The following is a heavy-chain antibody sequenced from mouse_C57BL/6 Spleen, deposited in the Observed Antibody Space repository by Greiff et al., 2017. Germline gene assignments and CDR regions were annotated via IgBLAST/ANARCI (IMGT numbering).Heavy chain of an antibody. J-gene: IGHJ1*03. CDR1: GFSLTSCG. Sequence: QVQLQQSGPGLVQPSQSLSLTCTVSGFSLTSCGVNWVRQSPGTGLELLGVIWRGGSTDYNAAFMSRLSISKDNSKSQVFFKMNSLQADDTAKYYCANYVGYFDVWGTGTTVTVSS. CDR2: IWRGGST. CDR3: ANYVGYFDV. D-gene: IGHD1-1*01. V-gene: IGHV2-5*01.